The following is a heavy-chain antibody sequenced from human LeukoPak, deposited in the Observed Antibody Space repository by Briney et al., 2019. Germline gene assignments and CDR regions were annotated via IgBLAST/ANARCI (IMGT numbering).Heavy chain of an antibody. V-gene: IGHV1-8*03. CDR3: ARGPSDILTGYPFDF. J-gene: IGHJ4*02. Sequence: GASVKVSCKASGYTFTSYDINWVRQATGQGLEWMGWMNPNSGNTGYAQKFQGRVTITRNTSISTAYMELSRLRSDDTAVYYCARGPSDILTGYPFDFWGQGTLVTVSS. CDR2: MNPNSGNT. D-gene: IGHD3-9*01. CDR1: GYTFTSYD.